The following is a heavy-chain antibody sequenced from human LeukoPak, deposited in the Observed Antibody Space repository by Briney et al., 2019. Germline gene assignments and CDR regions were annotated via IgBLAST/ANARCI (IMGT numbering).Heavy chain of an antibody. D-gene: IGHD4-17*01. CDR3: AREIKRTVTGPGFDY. CDR2: IGTAGDT. CDR1: GLTFSRYD. J-gene: IGHJ4*02. Sequence: GGSLRLSCAASGLTFSRYDMHWVRQATGKGLEWVSAIGTAGDTYYPGSVKGRFTISREDDKNSLYLQMNSLRGGDTAVYYCAREIKRTVTGPGFDYWGQGTLVTVSS. V-gene: IGHV3-13*01.